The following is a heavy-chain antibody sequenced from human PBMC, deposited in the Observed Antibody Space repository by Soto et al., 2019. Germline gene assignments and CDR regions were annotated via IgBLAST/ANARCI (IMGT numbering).Heavy chain of an antibody. D-gene: IGHD4-17*01. CDR3: AKVGPAVTTRAYDS. Sequence: PGGSLRLSCTASGFTFSSYCMTWVRQAPGKGLEWVSTIGGNGGSTYYADSVKGRFTISRDTSRNTLYLQMNTLRVEDTAVYYCAKVGPAVTTRAYDSWGQGTQVTVSS. CDR1: GFTFSSYC. J-gene: IGHJ4*02. V-gene: IGHV3-23*01. CDR2: IGGNGGST.